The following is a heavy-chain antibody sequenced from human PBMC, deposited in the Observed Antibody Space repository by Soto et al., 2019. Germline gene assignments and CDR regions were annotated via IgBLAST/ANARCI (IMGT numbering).Heavy chain of an antibody. Sequence: QVLWVESGGGVVQPGESLRLSCAASGFDFSSFPMQWVRQAPGKGLEWVTTISYDGSNEYYGDSVKGRFTISRDNSKNTLHLQMNSLRTDDTGIYYCASVLDYWGQGTLVTVSS. V-gene: IGHV3-30*03. CDR3: ASVLDY. CDR1: GFDFSSFP. CDR2: ISYDGSNE. J-gene: IGHJ4*02.